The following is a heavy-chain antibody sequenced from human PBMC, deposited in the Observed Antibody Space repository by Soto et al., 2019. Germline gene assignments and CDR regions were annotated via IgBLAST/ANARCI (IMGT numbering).Heavy chain of an antibody. Sequence: PSETLSLTCAVYGGSFSGYYWSWIRQPPGKGLEWIGEINHSGSTNYNPSLKSRVTISVDTSKNQFSLKLSSVTAADTAVYYCARGPFYGDYVRTYRRGVDYWGQGTLVTVSS. D-gene: IGHD4-17*01. CDR2: INHSGST. CDR1: GGSFSGYY. J-gene: IGHJ4*02. V-gene: IGHV4-34*01. CDR3: ARGPFYGDYVRTYRRGVDY.